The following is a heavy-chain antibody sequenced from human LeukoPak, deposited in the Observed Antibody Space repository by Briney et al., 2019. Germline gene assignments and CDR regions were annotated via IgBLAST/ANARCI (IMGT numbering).Heavy chain of an antibody. CDR3: AIMAASGIPRGYYYVDV. J-gene: IGHJ6*03. D-gene: IGHD6-13*01. CDR1: GGFFSGYY. V-gene: IGHV4-34*01. Sequence: SETLSLTCAVYGGFFSGYYWTWIRQSPGKGLEWIGETDHSGSTIYNPSLKSRGAISVDTSKNQLSRHLGSVTAADTSIYYCAIMAASGIPRGYYYVDVWGKGTTVTVSS. CDR2: TDHSGST.